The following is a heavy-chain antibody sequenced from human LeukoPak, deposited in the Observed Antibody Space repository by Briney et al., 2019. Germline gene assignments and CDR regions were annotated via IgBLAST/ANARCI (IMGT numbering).Heavy chain of an antibody. V-gene: IGHV3-30-3*01. D-gene: IGHD4-17*01. Sequence: GGSLRLSCAASGFTSSSYAMHWVRQAPGKGLEWVAVISYDGSNKYYADSVKGRFTISRDNSKNTLYLQMNSLRAEDTAVYYCARDRLMTTVTQFDYWGQGTLVTVSS. CDR2: ISYDGSNK. J-gene: IGHJ4*02. CDR3: ARDRLMTTVTQFDY. CDR1: GFTSSSYA.